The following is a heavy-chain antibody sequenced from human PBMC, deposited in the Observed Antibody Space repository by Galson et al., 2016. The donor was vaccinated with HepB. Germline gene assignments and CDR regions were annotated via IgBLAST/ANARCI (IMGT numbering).Heavy chain of an antibody. D-gene: IGHD1-26*01. Sequence: SLRLSCAASEFTFNNCPLHWVRQAPGKGLEWVAVLSHDGVTKFYADSVRARFTISRDKSKTKVYLQMDGLSAEDTAVYYCAREWELGGYFDYWGQGTLVTVSS. CDR1: EFTFNNCP. CDR2: LSHDGVTK. V-gene: IGHV3-30-3*01. J-gene: IGHJ4*02. CDR3: AREWELGGYFDY.